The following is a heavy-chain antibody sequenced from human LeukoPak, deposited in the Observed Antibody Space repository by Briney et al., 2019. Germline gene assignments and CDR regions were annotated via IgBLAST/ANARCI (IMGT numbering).Heavy chain of an antibody. CDR2: ISAYNGNT. J-gene: IGHJ4*02. V-gene: IGHV1-18*01. CDR1: VYTFTSYG. CDR3: ARANNLNYDFWSGYYY. D-gene: IGHD3-3*01. Sequence: GASVKVSCKASVYTFTSYGISWVRQAPGQGLEWMGWISAYNGNTNYAQKLQGRVTMTTDTSTSTAYMELRSLRSDDTAVYYCARANNLNYDFWSGYYYWGQGTLVTVSS.